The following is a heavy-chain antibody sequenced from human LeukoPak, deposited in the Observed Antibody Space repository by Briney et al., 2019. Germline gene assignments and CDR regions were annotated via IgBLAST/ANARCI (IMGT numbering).Heavy chain of an antibody. D-gene: IGHD6-19*01. CDR3: VRQDTSDGVYFDS. V-gene: IGHV5-10-1*01. Sequence: GESLKISCKGSGYSFTNYWINWVRQMPGKGLEWMGRIDPSDSYTDYSPSFQGHVTISTDKFISTAYLQYNNLKASDTAMYYCVRQDTSDGVYFDSWGQGTRVTVSS. CDR2: IDPSDSYT. J-gene: IGHJ4*02. CDR1: GYSFTNYW.